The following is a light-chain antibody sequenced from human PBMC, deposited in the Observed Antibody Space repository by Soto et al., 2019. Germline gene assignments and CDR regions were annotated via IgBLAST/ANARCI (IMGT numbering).Light chain of an antibody. CDR3: HQSYSTPYT. J-gene: IGKJ2*01. CDR1: QSISSF. CDR2: AAS. V-gene: IGKV1-39*01. Sequence: DIQMTQSPSSLSASVGDRVTITCRASQSISSFLNWYQQKPGKAPKLLIYAASSFQSDVPSRFSGSGSGTDFTLTISSLQPEDFATYYWHQSYSTPYTFGQGTNLEIK.